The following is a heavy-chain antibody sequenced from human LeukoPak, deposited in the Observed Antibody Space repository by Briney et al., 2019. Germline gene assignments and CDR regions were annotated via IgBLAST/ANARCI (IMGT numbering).Heavy chain of an antibody. CDR3: ARDLAHYDYVWGSYRYNFDY. D-gene: IGHD3-16*02. Sequence: GGSLRLSCAASGFTFSSYSMNWVRQAPGKGLEWVSSISSNSSYIYYADSVKGRFTISRDNAKNSLYLQMNSLRAEDTAVYYCARDLAHYDYVWGSYRYNFDYWGQGTLVTVSS. CDR2: ISSNSSYI. CDR1: GFTFSSYS. V-gene: IGHV3-21*01. J-gene: IGHJ4*02.